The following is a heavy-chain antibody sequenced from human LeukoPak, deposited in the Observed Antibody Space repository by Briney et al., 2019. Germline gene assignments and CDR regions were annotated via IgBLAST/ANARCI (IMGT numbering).Heavy chain of an antibody. V-gene: IGHV1-2*02. J-gene: IGHJ4*02. Sequence: ASVNVSCKASGYTFTGYYIHWVRQAPGQGLEWMGWINPNSGGTKYAQKFQGRITMTRDTSINTAYMELSRLRSDDTAVYYCARGPYSSGWPQPFDYWGQGTLVTVSS. CDR3: ARGPYSSGWPQPFDY. CDR2: INPNSGGT. CDR1: GYTFTGYY. D-gene: IGHD6-19*01.